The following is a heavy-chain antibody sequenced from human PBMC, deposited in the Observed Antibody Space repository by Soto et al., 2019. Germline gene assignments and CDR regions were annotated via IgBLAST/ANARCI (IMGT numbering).Heavy chain of an antibody. Sequence: SVKVSCKASGGTFSSYAISWVRQAPGQGLEWMGGIIPIFGTANYAQKFQGRVTITADESMSTAYMELSSLRSEDTAVYYCARVGEFDGYTKAYWYFDLWGRGTLVTVSS. V-gene: IGHV1-69*13. J-gene: IGHJ2*01. CDR3: ARVGEFDGYTKAYWYFDL. CDR1: GGTFSSYA. CDR2: IIPIFGTA. D-gene: IGHD5-12*01.